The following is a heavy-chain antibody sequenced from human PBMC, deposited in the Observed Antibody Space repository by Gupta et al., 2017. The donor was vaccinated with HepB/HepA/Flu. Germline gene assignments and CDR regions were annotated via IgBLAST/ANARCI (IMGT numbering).Heavy chain of an antibody. CDR2: MYYDGTKK. CDR3: VRDKGYYPNRYFDL. D-gene: IGHD2-8*01. J-gene: IGHJ2*01. V-gene: IGHV3-33*01. Sequence: QLQLVESGGGEVQPGRSLRLSCSASGFKFRSYGMHWVRQAPGKGLEWVADMYYDGTKKFYSDSAKGRFTVSRDNSKNTLYLQMNNVRAEDTAVYYCVRDKGYYPNRYFDLWGRGTLVTVSS. CDR1: GFKFRSYG.